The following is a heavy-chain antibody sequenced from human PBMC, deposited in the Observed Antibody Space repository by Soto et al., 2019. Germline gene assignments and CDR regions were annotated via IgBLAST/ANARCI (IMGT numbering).Heavy chain of an antibody. CDR3: AKEKDIVVVPAAINWFDP. J-gene: IGHJ5*02. V-gene: IGHV3-30*18. CDR1: GFTFSSYG. CDR2: ISYDGSNK. Sequence: QTGGSLRLSCAASGFTFSSYGMHWVRQAPGKGLEWVAVISYDGSNKYYADSVKGRFTISRDNSKNTLYLQMNSLRAEDTAVYYCAKEKDIVVVPAAINWFDPWGQGTLVTVSS. D-gene: IGHD2-2*01.